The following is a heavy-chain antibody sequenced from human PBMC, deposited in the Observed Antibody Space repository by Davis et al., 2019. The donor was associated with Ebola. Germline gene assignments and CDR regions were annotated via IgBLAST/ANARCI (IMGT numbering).Heavy chain of an antibody. Sequence: SETLSLTCTVSGGSISSSSYYWGWIRQPPGKGLEWIGSIYYSGSTYYNPSLKSRVTISVDTSKNQFSLKLSSVTAADTVVYYCASSDYYDSSGYYHWGQGTLVTVSS. CDR1: GGSISSSSYY. CDR2: IYYSGST. D-gene: IGHD3-22*01. J-gene: IGHJ4*02. CDR3: ASSDYYDSSGYYH. V-gene: IGHV4-39*07.